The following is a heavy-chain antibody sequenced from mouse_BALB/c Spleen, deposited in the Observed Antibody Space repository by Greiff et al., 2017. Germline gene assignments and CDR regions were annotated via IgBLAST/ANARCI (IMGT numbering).Heavy chain of an antibody. CDR2: IDPANGNT. CDR3: ARPYYDGYYVEFAY. CDR1: GFNIKDTY. V-gene: IGHV14-3*02. Sequence: EVQLQESGAELVKPGASVKLSCTASGFNIKDTYMHWVKHRPEQGLEWIGRIDPANGNTKYDPKFQGKATITADTSSNTAYLQLSSLTSEDTAVYYCARPYYDGYYVEFAYWGQGTLVTVSA. D-gene: IGHD2-3*01. J-gene: IGHJ3*01.